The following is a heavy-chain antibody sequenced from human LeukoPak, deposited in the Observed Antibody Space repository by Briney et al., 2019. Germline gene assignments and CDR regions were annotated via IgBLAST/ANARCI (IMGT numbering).Heavy chain of an antibody. CDR3: AFNDYGERGANFDY. D-gene: IGHD4-17*01. CDR1: GFTFSRFW. V-gene: IGHV3-7*01. J-gene: IGHJ4*02. CDR2: IKQDGSEK. Sequence: GGSLRLSCAASGFTFSRFWMAWVRQATGKRLEWVANIKQDGSEKYYVDSVKGRFTISRDNAKNSLYLQMNSLRVEDTAVYYCAFNDYGERGANFDYWGQGTLVTVSS.